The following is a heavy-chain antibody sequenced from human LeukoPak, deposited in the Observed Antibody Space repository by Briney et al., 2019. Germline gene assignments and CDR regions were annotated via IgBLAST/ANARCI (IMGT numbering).Heavy chain of an antibody. J-gene: IGHJ4*02. CDR3: ARDPPRGIAVAGIKSDY. CDR2: INPNSGGT. D-gene: IGHD6-19*01. V-gene: IGHV1-2*06. Sequence: GASVKVSCKASGYTFTGYYMHWVRQAPGQGLEWMGRINPNSGGTNYAQKFQGRVTMTRDTSISTACMELSRLRSDDTAVYYCARDPPRGIAVAGIKSDYWGQGTLVTVSS. CDR1: GYTFTGYY.